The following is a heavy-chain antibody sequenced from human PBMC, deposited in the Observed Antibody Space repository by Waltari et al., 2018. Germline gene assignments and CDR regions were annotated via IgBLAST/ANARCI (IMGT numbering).Heavy chain of an antibody. D-gene: IGHD3-3*01. CDR1: GYPFTGYY. CDR2: INPDRGDT. Sequence: QVHLVQSGAEVKKPGASVKVSCKASGYPFTGYYMPWVRQAPGQGLEWMGWINPDRGDTNLPQSFEGRVTMTRDTAITTVYMELRRLTSDDTAVYYCARDRGGDLGVVTNNWLDPWGQGTLVTVSS. CDR3: ARDRGGDLGVVTNNWLDP. V-gene: IGHV1-2*02. J-gene: IGHJ5*02.